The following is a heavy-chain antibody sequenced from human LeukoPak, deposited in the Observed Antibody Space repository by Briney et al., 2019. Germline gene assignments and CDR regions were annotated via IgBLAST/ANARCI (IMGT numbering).Heavy chain of an antibody. Sequence: SQTLSLTCTVSGGSISSGSYYWSWIRQPAGKGLEWIGRIYTSGSTNYNPSLKSRVTISVDTSKNQFSLKLSSVTAADTAVYYCARQPLRFLEWLPLHYMDVWGKGTTVTVSS. V-gene: IGHV4-61*02. CDR2: IYTSGST. CDR1: GGSISSGSYY. CDR3: ARQPLRFLEWLPLHYMDV. J-gene: IGHJ6*03. D-gene: IGHD3-3*01.